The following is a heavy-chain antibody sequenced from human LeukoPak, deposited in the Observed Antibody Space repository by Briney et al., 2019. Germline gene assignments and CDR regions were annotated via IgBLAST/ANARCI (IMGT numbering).Heavy chain of an antibody. CDR1: GFTFDNYA. CDR2: ISWNSGTI. V-gene: IGHV3-9*01. Sequence: GGSLRLSCAASGFTFDNYAMNWVRQVPGKGLEWISLISWNSGTIGYADSVKGRFTISRDNANNFLYLQMNSLRAEDTAVYYCVSAMHAFDIWGQGTMVTVSS. CDR3: VSAMHAFDI. J-gene: IGHJ3*02.